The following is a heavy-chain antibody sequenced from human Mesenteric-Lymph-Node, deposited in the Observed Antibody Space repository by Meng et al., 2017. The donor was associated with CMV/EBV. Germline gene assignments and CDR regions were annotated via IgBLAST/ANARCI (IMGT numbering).Heavy chain of an antibody. CDR2: MTNSDSQI. D-gene: IGHD3-16*02. CDR3: ARKGWNYREAFDI. V-gene: IGHV3-21*03. CDR1: GFTFSSYT. J-gene: IGHJ3*02. Sequence: GESLKISCVASGFTFSSYTMNWVRQAPGKGLEWVASMTNSDSQIYYADSVKGRFTISRDNAKNSVYLQMNSLRAEDTAVYYCARKGWNYREAFDIWGQGTVVTVSS.